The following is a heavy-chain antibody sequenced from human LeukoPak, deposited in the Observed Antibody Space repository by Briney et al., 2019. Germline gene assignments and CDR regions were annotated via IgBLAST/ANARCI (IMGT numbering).Heavy chain of an antibody. J-gene: IGHJ4*02. CDR2: INWNGGST. Sequence: PGGSLRLSCAASGFTFSSYAMSWVRQAPGKGLEWVSGINWNGGSTGYADSVKGRFTISRDNAKNSPYLQMNSLRAEDTALYYCARDRLGFGESRSYYFDYWGQGTLVTVSS. V-gene: IGHV3-20*04. CDR3: ARDRLGFGESRSYYFDY. CDR1: GFTFSSYA. D-gene: IGHD3-10*01.